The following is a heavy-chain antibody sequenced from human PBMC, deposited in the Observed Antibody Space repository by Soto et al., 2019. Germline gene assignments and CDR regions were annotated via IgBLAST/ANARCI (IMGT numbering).Heavy chain of an antibody. V-gene: IGHV4-39*02. Sequence: QLQLQESGPGLVKPSETLSLTCTVSGGSISSSSYYWGWIRQPPGKGLEWIGSIYYSGSTYYNPSLTSRVTISVDTSKNQFSLKLSSVTAADTAVYYCARDPLSLDYYDSSGYGLWGQGTLVTVSS. CDR3: ARDPLSLDYYDSSGYGL. J-gene: IGHJ4*02. CDR1: GGSISSSSYY. CDR2: IYYSGST. D-gene: IGHD3-22*01.